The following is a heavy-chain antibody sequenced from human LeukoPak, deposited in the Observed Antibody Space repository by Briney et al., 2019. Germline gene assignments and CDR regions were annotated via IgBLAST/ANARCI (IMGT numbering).Heavy chain of an antibody. D-gene: IGHD3-22*01. J-gene: IGHJ5*02. CDR1: GFTFSDCW. CDR3: VRGQIGVSVIVH. V-gene: IGHV3-74*01. CDR2: IKGDGSET. Sequence: GGSLRLSCAASGFTFSDCWMHWVRQVPGKGLVWVSRIKGDGSETNYADSVKGRFPLSRDNAKNTLFLQMNSLRVEDTAVYYCVRGQIGVSVIVHWGQGTLVTVSS.